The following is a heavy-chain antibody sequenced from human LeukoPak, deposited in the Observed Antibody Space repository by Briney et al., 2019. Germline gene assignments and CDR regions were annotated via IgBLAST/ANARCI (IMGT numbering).Heavy chain of an antibody. Sequence: ASVKVSCKASGYTFTSYAINWVRQAPGQRLEWMGWINAGNGDTKYSQNFQGRVTITRDTSASTAYMELNSLRSEDTAVYYCAGVPTTVTTTFDYWGQGTLVTVSS. D-gene: IGHD4-17*01. CDR3: AGVPTTVTTTFDY. J-gene: IGHJ4*02. V-gene: IGHV1-3*01. CDR2: INAGNGDT. CDR1: GYTFTSYA.